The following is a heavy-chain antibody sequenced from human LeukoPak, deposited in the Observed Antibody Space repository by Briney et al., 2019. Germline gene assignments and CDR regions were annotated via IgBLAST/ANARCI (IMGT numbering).Heavy chain of an antibody. D-gene: IGHD6-13*01. V-gene: IGHV5-51*01. CDR3: ARLSDGSSSWYRGAFDI. CDR1: GYSFTSYW. CDR2: IYPGDSDT. J-gene: IGHJ3*02. Sequence: HGESLKISCKGSGYSFTSYWIGWVRQMPGKGLEWMGIIYPGDSDTRYSPSFQGQVTISADKSISTAYLQWSSLKASDTAMYYCARLSDGSSSWYRGAFDIWGQGTMVTVSS.